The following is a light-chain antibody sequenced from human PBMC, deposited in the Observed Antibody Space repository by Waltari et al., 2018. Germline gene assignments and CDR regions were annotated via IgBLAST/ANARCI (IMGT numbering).Light chain of an antibody. V-gene: IGLV7-46*01. J-gene: IGLJ3*02. Sequence: QAVVTQEPSLTVSPGGTVTLTCASSTGAVTSGHYPYWFQQRPGQAPRTLIFDTRNKHSWRPARFSGSLLGDKAALTLSGAQPEDEAEYYCWLSYSGGRQVFGGGTKLTVL. CDR1: TGAVTSGHY. CDR3: WLSYSGGRQV. CDR2: DTR.